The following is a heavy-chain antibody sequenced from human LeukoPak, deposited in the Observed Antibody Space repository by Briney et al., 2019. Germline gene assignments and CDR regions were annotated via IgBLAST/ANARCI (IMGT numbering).Heavy chain of an antibody. D-gene: IGHD2-15*01. J-gene: IGHJ4*02. CDR1: GYTFTSYY. CDR2: INPSGGST. CDR3: ARVGEVGYCSGGSCYS. Sequence: ASVKVSCKASGYTFTSYYMHWVRQAPGQGPEWMGIINPSGGSTSYAQKFQGRVTMTRDTSTSTVYMELSSLRSEDTAVYYCARVGEVGYCSGGSCYSWGQGTLVTVSS. V-gene: IGHV1-46*01.